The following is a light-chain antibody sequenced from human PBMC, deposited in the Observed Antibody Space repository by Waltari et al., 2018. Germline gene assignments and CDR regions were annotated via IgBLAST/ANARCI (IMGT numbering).Light chain of an antibody. V-gene: IGKV1-5*03. CDR1: QSISSW. CDR3: QQYNTHWT. J-gene: IGKJ1*01. CDR2: KAS. Sequence: DIQMTQSPSTLSASVGDRVTITCRASQSISSWLAWYQQKPGKAPKLLISKASGLENGVPSRFSGSGSGTEFTLTISCLQPDDFATYYCQQYNTHWTFGQGTKVEIK.